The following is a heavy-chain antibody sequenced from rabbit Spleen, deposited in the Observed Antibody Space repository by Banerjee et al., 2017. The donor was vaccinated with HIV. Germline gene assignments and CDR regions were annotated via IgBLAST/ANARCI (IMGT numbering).Heavy chain of an antibody. J-gene: IGHJ4*01. Sequence: QSLEESGGDLVKPEGSLTLTCKASGVSLHDKDVMCWVRQAPGKGLEWIACINIVTGKSVYARWAKGRFTMSRTSSTTVTLQMTSLTAADTATYFCARDLVAVIGWNFNLWGPGTLVTVS. CDR3: ARDLVAVIGWNFNL. CDR1: GVSLHDKDV. V-gene: IGHV1S40*01. D-gene: IGHD1-1*01. CDR2: INIVTGKS.